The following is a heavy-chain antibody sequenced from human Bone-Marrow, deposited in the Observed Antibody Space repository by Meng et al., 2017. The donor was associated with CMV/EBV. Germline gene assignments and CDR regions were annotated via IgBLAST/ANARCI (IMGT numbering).Heavy chain of an antibody. D-gene: IGHD3-10*01. CDR1: GYTFTSYG. J-gene: IGHJ6*01. Sequence: ASVKVSCKASGYTFTSYGISWVRQAPGQGLEWMGWISAYNGNTNYAQKLQGRVTMTTDTSTSTAYMELRSLRSDDTAVYYCARDREYDPSGNYYYYYGMDVWGQGTTVTVAS. CDR3: ARDREYDPSGNYYYYYGMDV. V-gene: IGHV1-18*01. CDR2: ISAYNGNT.